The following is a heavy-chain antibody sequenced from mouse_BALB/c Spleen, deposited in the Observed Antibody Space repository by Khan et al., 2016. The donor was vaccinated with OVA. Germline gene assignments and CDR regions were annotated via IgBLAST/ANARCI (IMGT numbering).Heavy chain of an antibody. V-gene: IGHV1S45*01. J-gene: IGHJ3*01. Sequence: VQLKQSGAELVRPGASVKISCKAFGYTFSNHHINWVKQRPGQGLDWIGYINPYNDYTNYKQKFKGKATLTVDKSSNTAYMEISSMTSEDSAVYDGARALALRRNGSFSYRSQGTLVTVSA. CDR1: GYTFSNHH. D-gene: IGHD2-4*01. CDR3: ARALALRRNGSFSY. CDR2: INPYNDYT.